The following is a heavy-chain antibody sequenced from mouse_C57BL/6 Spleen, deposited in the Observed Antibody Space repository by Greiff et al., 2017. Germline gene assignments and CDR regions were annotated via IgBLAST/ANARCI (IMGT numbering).Heavy chain of an antibody. V-gene: IGHV2-2*01. CDR2: IWSGGST. Sequence: QVQLKESGPGLVQPSQSLSITCTVSGFSLPSYGVHWVRQSPGKGLEWLGVIWSGGSTDYNAAFISRLSISKDNSKSQVFFKMNSLQADDTAIDYCARKGGYSLYFDYWGQGTTLTVSS. CDR1: GFSLPSYG. J-gene: IGHJ2*01. CDR3: ARKGGYSLYFDY. D-gene: IGHD2-3*01.